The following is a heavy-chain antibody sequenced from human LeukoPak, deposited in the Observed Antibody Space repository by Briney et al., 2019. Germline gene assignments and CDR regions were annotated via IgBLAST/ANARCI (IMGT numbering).Heavy chain of an antibody. D-gene: IGHD3-10*01. Sequence: GGSLRLSCAASGFTLSSYWMSWVRQAPGKGLEWVANINEDGSAKSYVDSVKGRFTISRDNTRNSLYLQITGLRAEDTAVYYCARDEPGYGEFLLYWGQGTLVTVSP. CDR3: ARDEPGYGEFLLY. CDR2: INEDGSAK. J-gene: IGHJ4*02. V-gene: IGHV3-7*01. CDR1: GFTLSSYW.